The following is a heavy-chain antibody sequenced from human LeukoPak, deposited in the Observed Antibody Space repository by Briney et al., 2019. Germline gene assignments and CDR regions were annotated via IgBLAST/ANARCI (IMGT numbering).Heavy chain of an antibody. J-gene: IGHJ4*02. CDR1: GFTFSSYG. D-gene: IGHD6-6*01. V-gene: IGHV3-33*06. CDR2: IWYDGSNK. CDR3: AKDSSSSPYYFDY. Sequence: PGGSLRLSCAASGFTFSSYGMHWVRQAPGKGLEWVAVIWYDGSNKYYADSVKGRFTISRDNSKNTLYLQMNGLRAEDTAVYYCAKDSSSSPYYFDYWGQGTLVTVSS.